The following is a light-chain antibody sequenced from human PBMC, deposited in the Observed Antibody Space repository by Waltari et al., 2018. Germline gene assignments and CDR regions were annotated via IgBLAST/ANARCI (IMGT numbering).Light chain of an antibody. J-gene: IGLJ1*01. V-gene: IGLV2-14*01. CDR2: DVG. CDR3: SSYTTSTTLL. CDR1: STDVGAYTL. Sequence: QSALTQPASVSGSPGQSITIPCTGSSTDVGAYTLFSWYQQHPGKVPKLILYDVGNRPSGISHRFSTSKSGNTASLTISGLQEEDEGEYYCSSYTTSTTLLFGTGTRLTVL.